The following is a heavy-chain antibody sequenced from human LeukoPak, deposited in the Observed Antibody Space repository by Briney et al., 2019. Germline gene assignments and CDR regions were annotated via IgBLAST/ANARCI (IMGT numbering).Heavy chain of an antibody. V-gene: IGHV1-2*06. Sequence: ASVKVSCKASGGTFSSYAISWVRQAPGQGLEWMGRINPNSGGTNYAQKFQGRVTMTRDTSISTAYMELSRLRSDDTAVYYCARVESGSGWYDYWGQGTLVTVSS. D-gene: IGHD6-19*01. CDR3: ARVESGSGWYDY. J-gene: IGHJ4*02. CDR1: GGTFSSYA. CDR2: INPNSGGT.